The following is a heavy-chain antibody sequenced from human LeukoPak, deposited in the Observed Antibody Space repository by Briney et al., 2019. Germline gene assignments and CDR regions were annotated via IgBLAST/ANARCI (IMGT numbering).Heavy chain of an antibody. D-gene: IGHD5-24*01. CDR3: AREGMAIDLNWFDP. J-gene: IGHJ5*02. Sequence: GGSLRLSCAASGFTFRSYWMSWVRQAPGKGLEWVANIKQDGSEKYYVDSVKGRFTTSRDNAKNSLYLQMNSLRAEDTAVYYCAREGMAIDLNWFDPWGQGTLVTVSS. CDR2: IKQDGSEK. V-gene: IGHV3-7*01. CDR1: GFTFRSYW.